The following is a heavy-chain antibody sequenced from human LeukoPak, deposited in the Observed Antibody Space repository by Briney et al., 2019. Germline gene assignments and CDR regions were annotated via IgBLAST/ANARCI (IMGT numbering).Heavy chain of an antibody. D-gene: IGHD3-22*01. CDR1: GDSIINYF. CDR3: ARHVPYDSSDYTLTY. CDR2: IYYSGST. V-gene: IGHV4-59*08. Sequence: SETLSLTCTVSGDSIINYFWSWIRQPPGKELEYIGYIYYSGSTNYNPSLKSRVTISADTSKNQLSLKLNSVTAADTAVYYCARHVPYDSSDYTLTYWGQGNLVTVSS. J-gene: IGHJ4*02.